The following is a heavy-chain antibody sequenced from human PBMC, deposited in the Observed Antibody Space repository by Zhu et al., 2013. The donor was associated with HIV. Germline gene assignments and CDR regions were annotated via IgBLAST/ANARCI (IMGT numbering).Heavy chain of an antibody. V-gene: IGHV1-8*01. CDR3: ARGWNIFNSCTMDV. J-gene: IGHJ6*01. D-gene: IGHD1-1*01. CDR2: MNPNSGNT. Sequence: QVQLVQSGAEVKKPGASVKVSCKASGYTFTSYDINWVRQATGQGLEWMGWMNPNSGNTGYVQKFQGRVTMTRNASISTAYMELSSLRSEDTAVYFCARGWNIFNSCTMDVWGQGTTVTVSS. CDR1: GYTFTSYD.